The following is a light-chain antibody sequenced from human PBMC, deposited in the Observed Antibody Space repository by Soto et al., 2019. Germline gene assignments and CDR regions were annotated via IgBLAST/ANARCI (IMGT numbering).Light chain of an antibody. V-gene: IGKV1-8*01. CDR3: QQYYSYPRT. CDR2: AAS. Sequence: AIRMTQSPSSLPASTGDRVTITCRASQGISSYLAWYQQKPGKAPKLPIYAASTLQSGVPSRFSGSGSGTDFTLTISCPQSEDFATYYCQQYYSYPRTFGQGSKVDIK. J-gene: IGKJ1*01. CDR1: QGISSY.